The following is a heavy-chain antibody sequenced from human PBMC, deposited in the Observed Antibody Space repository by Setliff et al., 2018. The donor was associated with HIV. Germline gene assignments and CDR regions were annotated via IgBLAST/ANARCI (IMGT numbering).Heavy chain of an antibody. CDR1: GGSIRSFF. D-gene: IGHD5-18*01. V-gene: IGHV4-59*01. CDR3: ARSPGVDTNMAFDY. CDR2: IYYSGSA. Sequence: SETLSLTCTVSGGSIRSFFWSWIRLPPGKGLEWIGYIYYSGSADYNRSLKSRVTISVDTSKSQISLKLNSVTAADTAVYYCARSPGVDTNMAFDYWGQGILVTVSS. J-gene: IGHJ4*02.